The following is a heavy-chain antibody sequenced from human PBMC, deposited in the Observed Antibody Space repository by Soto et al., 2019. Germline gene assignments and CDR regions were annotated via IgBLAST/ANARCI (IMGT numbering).Heavy chain of an antibody. D-gene: IGHD6-19*01. J-gene: IGHJ5*02. Sequence: HPGGSLRLSCAASGFTFSSYAMSWVRQAPGKGLEWVSAISGSGGSTYYADSVKGRFTISRDNSKNTLYLQMNSLRAEDTAVYYCARDPTGNSSGWYPWFDPWGQGTLVTVSS. CDR3: ARDPTGNSSGWYPWFDP. CDR2: ISGSGGST. CDR1: GFTFSSYA. V-gene: IGHV3-23*01.